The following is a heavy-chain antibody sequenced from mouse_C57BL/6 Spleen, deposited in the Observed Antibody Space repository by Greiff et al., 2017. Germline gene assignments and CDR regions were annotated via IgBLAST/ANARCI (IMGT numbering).Heavy chain of an antibody. J-gene: IGHJ4*01. D-gene: IGHD2-5*01. V-gene: IGHV1-50*01. CDR1: GYTFTSYW. CDR2: IDPSDSYT. Sequence: VQLQQPGAELVKPGASVKLSCKASGYTFTSYWMQWVKQRPGQGLEWIGEIDPSDSYTNYNQKFKGKATLTVDTSSSTAYMQLSSLTSEDSAVYYCARYYSKGYYAMDYWGQGTSVTVAS. CDR3: ARYYSKGYYAMDY.